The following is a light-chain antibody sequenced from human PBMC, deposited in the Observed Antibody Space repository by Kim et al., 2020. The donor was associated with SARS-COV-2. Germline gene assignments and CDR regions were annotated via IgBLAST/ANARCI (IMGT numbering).Light chain of an antibody. V-gene: IGKV3-11*01. CDR1: QGVGSQ. Sequence: SPGEGATLSCRASQGVGSQLAWYQQKAGQAPRLVIYDASKRATGIPARFSGRGSGTDFTLTISSLEPEDFAVYFCQQRRFWPVTFGQGTKVDIK. J-gene: IGKJ1*01. CDR2: DAS. CDR3: QQRRFWPVT.